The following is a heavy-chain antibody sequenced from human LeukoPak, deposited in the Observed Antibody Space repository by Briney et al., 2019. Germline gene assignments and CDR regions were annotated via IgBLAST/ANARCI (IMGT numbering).Heavy chain of an antibody. CDR2: IYSGGNT. Sequence: GGSLRLSCAASGFSVSSKYMSWVRQAPGKGLEWVSTIYSGGNTYYADSVKGRFTISRDSAKNSLSLQMNSLRAEDTALYYCARESEGDYFDYWGQGTLVTASS. J-gene: IGHJ4*02. CDR1: GFSVSSKY. CDR3: ARESEGDYFDY. V-gene: IGHV3-53*01.